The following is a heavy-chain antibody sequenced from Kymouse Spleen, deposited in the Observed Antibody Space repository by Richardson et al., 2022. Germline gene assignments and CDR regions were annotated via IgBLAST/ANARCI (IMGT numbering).Heavy chain of an antibody. V-gene: IGHV1-3*01. Sequence: QVQLVQSGAEVKKPGASVKVSCKASGYTFTSYAMHWVRQAPGQRLEWMGWINAGNGNTKYSQKFQGRVTITRDTSASTAYMELSSLRSEDTAVYYCARPLTGDYYYGMDVWGQGTTVTVSS. CDR3: ARPLTGDYYYGMDV. CDR1: GYTFTSYA. CDR2: INAGNGNT. J-gene: IGHJ6*02. D-gene: IGHD7-27*02.